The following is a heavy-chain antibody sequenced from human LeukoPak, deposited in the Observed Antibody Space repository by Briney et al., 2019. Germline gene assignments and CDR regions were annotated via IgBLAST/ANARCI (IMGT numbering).Heavy chain of an antibody. D-gene: IGHD6-13*01. J-gene: IGHJ4*02. CDR2: IYSGGST. CDR3: AKDIFTGIAAAGAIDY. CDR1: RFTVSSNY. V-gene: IGHV3-53*05. Sequence: GGSLRLSCAASRFTVSSNYMSWVRQAPGKGLEWVSVIYSGGSTYYADSVKGRFTISRDNSKNTLYLQMNSLRAEDTALYYCAKDIFTGIAAAGAIDYWGQGTLVTVSS.